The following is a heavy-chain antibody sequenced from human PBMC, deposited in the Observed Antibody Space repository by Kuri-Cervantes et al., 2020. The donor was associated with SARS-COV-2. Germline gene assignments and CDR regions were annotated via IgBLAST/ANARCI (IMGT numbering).Heavy chain of an antibody. CDR3: ERGLGRDYYGMDV. V-gene: IGHV3-48*04. CDR2: ISSSGSTK. Sequence: GGSLRLSCAASGFTFSYYGMHWVRQAPGKGLEWVSYISSSGSTKYYADSVKGRFTISRDNAKNSLYLQMNSLRAEDTAVYYCERGLGRDYYGMDVWGQGTTVTVSS. CDR1: GFTFSYYG. J-gene: IGHJ6*02. D-gene: IGHD3-16*01.